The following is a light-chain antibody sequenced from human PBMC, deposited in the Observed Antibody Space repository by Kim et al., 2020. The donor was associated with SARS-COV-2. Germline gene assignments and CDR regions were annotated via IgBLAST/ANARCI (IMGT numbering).Light chain of an antibody. V-gene: IGLV3-1*01. J-gene: IGLJ1*01. CDR2: QDN. CDR1: KLGDKY. CDR3: QAWDSSTHNYV. Sequence: PGQTASITCSGYKLGDKYFSWYQQKQGQSPAVVIYQDNQRPSGIPERFSGSNSGNTATLTISGTQAMDEADYYCQAWDSSTHNYVFGAGTKVTVL.